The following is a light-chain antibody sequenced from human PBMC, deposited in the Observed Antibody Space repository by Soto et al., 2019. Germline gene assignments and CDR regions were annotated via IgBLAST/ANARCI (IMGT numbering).Light chain of an antibody. CDR2: EVT. J-gene: IGLJ2*01. Sequence: QSALTQPPSASGSPGQSVTISCTGTSSDVGDYNYVSWYQQHPGKAPKLMIYEVTKRPSGVPDRFSGSKSGNTASLTVSGLRAEDEADYFCSSYAGRNNVIFGGGTKLTVI. V-gene: IGLV2-8*01. CDR3: SSYAGRNNVI. CDR1: SSDVGDYNY.